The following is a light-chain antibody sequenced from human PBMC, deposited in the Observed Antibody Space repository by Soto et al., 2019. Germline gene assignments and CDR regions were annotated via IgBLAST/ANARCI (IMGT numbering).Light chain of an antibody. CDR3: QQYGSSPRGT. CDR2: GAS. Sequence: EIVLTQSPGTLSLSTGERATLSCRASQSVSSSYLAWYQQKPGQAPRLLIYGASSRATGIPDRFSGSGSGTDFTLTISRLEPEDFAVYYCQQYGSSPRGTFGQGTKV. CDR1: QSVSSSY. J-gene: IGKJ1*01. V-gene: IGKV3-20*01.